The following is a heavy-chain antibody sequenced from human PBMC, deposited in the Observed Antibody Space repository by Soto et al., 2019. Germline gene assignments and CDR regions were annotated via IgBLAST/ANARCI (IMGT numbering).Heavy chain of an antibody. CDR2: ISYDGSNK. CDR1: GFTFSSYG. CDR3: AKDRRYSYDWYYYYGMDV. J-gene: IGHJ6*02. D-gene: IGHD5-18*01. Sequence: QVQLVESGGGVVQPGRSLRLSCAASGFTFSSYGMHWVRQAPGKGLEWVAVISYDGSNKYYADSVKGRFTISRDNSKNTLYLQMNSLRAEDTAVYYCAKDRRYSYDWYYYYGMDVWGQGTTVTVSS. V-gene: IGHV3-30*18.